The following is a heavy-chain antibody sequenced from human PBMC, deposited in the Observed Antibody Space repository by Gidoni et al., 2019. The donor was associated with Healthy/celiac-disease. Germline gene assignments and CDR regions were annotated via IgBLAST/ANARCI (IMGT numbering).Heavy chain of an antibody. V-gene: IGHV3-23*01. CDR1: GFTFSSYA. J-gene: IGHJ3*02. CDR3: AKDLLGAAARSARESGAFDI. CDR2: ISGSGGST. D-gene: IGHD6-13*01. Sequence: EVQLLESGGGLVQPGWSLRLSCAASGFTFSSYAMSWVRPAPGRGLEWVSAISGSGGSTYYADSVKGRFTISRDNSKNTLYLQMNSLRAEDTAVYYCAKDLLGAAARSARESGAFDIWGQGTMVTVSS.